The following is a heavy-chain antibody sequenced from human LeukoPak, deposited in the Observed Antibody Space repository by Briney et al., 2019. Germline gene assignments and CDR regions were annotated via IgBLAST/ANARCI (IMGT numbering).Heavy chain of an antibody. Sequence: PCGTLSLTCPVYGWTFSGYYWSWIRQPPGKGLEGIGVINHSGSTNYKPSLKSRGTISVDTSKNQSCLKLSSVPAPETAGQCGARDPVRGVARSDWFDPWGQGTLVTASS. CDR2: INHSGST. J-gene: IGHJ5*02. V-gene: IGHV4-34*01. CDR1: GWTFSGYY. D-gene: IGHD3-10*02. CDR3: ARDPVRGVARSDWFDP.